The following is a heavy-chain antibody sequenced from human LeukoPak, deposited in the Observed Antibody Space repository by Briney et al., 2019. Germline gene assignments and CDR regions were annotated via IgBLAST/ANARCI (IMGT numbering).Heavy chain of an antibody. CDR2: IIPIFGTA. D-gene: IGHD5-18*01. V-gene: IGHV1-69*13. Sequence: GASVKVSCKASGYTFTSYAISWVRQAPGQGLEWMGGIIPIFGTANYAQKFQGRVTITADESTSTAYMELSSLRSEDTAVYYCARLQGYSYGFGFDYWGQGTLVTVSS. CDR1: GYTFTSYA. CDR3: ARLQGYSYGFGFDY. J-gene: IGHJ4*02.